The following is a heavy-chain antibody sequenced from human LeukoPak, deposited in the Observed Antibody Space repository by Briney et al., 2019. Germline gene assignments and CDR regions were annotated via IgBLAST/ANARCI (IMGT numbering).Heavy chain of an antibody. CDR3: AKVDASIAVAGTMDY. J-gene: IGHJ4*02. V-gene: IGHV3-23*01. CDR1: GFTFGSYA. Sequence: GGSLRLSCAASGFTFGSYAMSWVRQAPGKGLEWVSAISGSGGSTYYADSVKGRFTISRDNSKNTLYLQINSLRAEDTAVYYCAKVDASIAVAGTMDYWGQGTLVTVSS. CDR2: ISGSGGST. D-gene: IGHD6-19*01.